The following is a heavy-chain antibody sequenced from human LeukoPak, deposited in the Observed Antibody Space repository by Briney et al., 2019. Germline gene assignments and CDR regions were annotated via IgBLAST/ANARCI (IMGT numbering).Heavy chain of an antibody. Sequence: ASVKVSCKASGGTFSSYAISWVRQAPGQGLEWMGRIIPILGIANYAQKFQGRVTITADKSTSTAYMELSSLRSEDTAVYYCARAGVITIFGVVINDAFDIWGQGTMVTVSS. CDR3: ARAGVITIFGVVINDAFDI. CDR2: IIPILGIA. J-gene: IGHJ3*02. CDR1: GGTFSSYA. V-gene: IGHV1-69*04. D-gene: IGHD3-3*01.